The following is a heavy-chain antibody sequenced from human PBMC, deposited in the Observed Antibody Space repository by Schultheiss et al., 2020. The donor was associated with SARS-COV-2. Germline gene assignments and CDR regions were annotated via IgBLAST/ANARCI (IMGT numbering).Heavy chain of an antibody. V-gene: IGHV4-34*01. J-gene: IGHJ6*02. Sequence: SQTLSLTCAVYGGSFSGYYWSWIRQPPGKGLEWIGEINHSGSTNYNPSLKSRVTISVDTSKNQFSLKLSSVTAADTAVYYCARGRGYCSGGSCYRNYYYYYGMDVWGQGTTVTVSS. CDR2: INHSGST. D-gene: IGHD2-15*01. CDR1: GGSFSGYY. CDR3: ARGRGYCSGGSCYRNYYYYYGMDV.